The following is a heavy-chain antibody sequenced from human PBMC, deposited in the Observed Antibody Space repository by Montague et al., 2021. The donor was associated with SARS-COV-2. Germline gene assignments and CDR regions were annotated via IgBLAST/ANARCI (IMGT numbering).Heavy chain of an antibody. CDR1: GVSFSGYY. CDR3: TRGPVSSNSWYSLPTLHQRPLWYFDL. J-gene: IGHJ2*01. V-gene: IGHV4-34*01. Sequence: SETLSLTCAVSGVSFSGYYWSWIRQPPGKGLEWIGGINHSGSTNYNPSLKSRVTISVDTSTNQFSLNLNSVTAADTAVYYCTRGPVSSNSWYSLPTLHQRPLWYFDLWGRGTLVIVSS. D-gene: IGHD6-13*01. CDR2: INHSGST.